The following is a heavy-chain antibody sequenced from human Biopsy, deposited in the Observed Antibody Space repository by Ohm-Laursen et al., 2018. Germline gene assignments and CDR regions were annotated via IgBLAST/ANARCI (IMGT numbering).Heavy chain of an antibody. CDR3: ARGSPRRVSIFEASIYWFDT. D-gene: IGHD6-6*01. J-gene: IGHJ5*02. V-gene: IGHV1-8*01. Sequence: ASVTVSCKASGYSFTTYDVNWVRQARGHGLEWMGWMIPNSGKTGYAQRFQGRVTLTMNTSIGTAYMELSGLRSEDTAVYYCARGSPRRVSIFEASIYWFDTWGQGTLVTVSS. CDR2: MIPNSGKT. CDR1: GYSFTTYD.